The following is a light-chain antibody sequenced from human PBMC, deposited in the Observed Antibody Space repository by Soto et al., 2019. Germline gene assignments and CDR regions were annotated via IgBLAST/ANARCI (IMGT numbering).Light chain of an antibody. V-gene: IGKV1-9*01. CDR1: QGVSRY. CDR2: AAS. J-gene: IGKJ5*01. CDR3: QQLNSLPIT. Sequence: SSLSASVGDSVTITCRASQGVSRYLSWYQQKPGRAPILLISAASTLQSGVPARFSGSGSGTDFTLSITSLQPEDFATYYCQQLNSLPITFGQGTRLEIK.